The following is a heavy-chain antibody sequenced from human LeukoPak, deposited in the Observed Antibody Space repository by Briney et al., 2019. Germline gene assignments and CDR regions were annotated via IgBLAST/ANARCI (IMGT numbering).Heavy chain of an antibody. CDR2: IIPIFGTA. J-gene: IGHJ5*02. CDR1: RYTLTELS. CDR3: ARDLDWFDP. V-gene: IGHV1-69*06. Sequence: SVKVSCKVSRYTLTELSMHWVRQAPGQGLEWMGGIIPIFGTANYAQKFQGRVTITADKSTSTAYMELSSLRSEDTAVYYCARDLDWFDPWGQGTLVTVSS.